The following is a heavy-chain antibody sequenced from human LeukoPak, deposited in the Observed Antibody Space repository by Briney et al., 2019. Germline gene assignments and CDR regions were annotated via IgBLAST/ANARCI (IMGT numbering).Heavy chain of an antibody. CDR2: ISAYNGNR. V-gene: IGHV1-18*01. CDR3: ARDLWNHWNDGIPSDY. D-gene: IGHD1-1*01. J-gene: IGHJ4*02. Sequence: ASVKVSCKASGYTFNSYGISWVRQAPGQGLEWMGWISAYNGNRRFAQRFQGRVTLTTDTSTNTAYMELRSLRPDEPAVYYCARDLWNHWNDGIPSDYWGQGTLVTVSS. CDR1: GYTFNSYG.